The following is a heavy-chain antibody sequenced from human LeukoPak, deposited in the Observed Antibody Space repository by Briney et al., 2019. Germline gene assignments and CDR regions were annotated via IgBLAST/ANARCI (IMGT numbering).Heavy chain of an antibody. CDR2: ISGSGGST. Sequence: PGGSLRLSCAASGFTFSSYAMSWVRQAPEKGLEWVSAISGSGGSTYYADSVKGRFTISRDNAKNSLYLQMNSLRAEDTAVYYCAGEYSSSYEIDYWGQGTLVTVSS. V-gene: IGHV3-23*01. D-gene: IGHD6-6*01. CDR1: GFTFSSYA. CDR3: AGEYSSSYEIDY. J-gene: IGHJ4*02.